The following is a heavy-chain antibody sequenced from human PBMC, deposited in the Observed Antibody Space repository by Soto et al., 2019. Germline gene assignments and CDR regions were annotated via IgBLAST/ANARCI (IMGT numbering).Heavy chain of an antibody. CDR2: IYYSGST. Sequence: SETLSLTCTVSGVSISRCGYYWTWIRQHPQKGLEWIGHIYYSGSTYYNPSLKSRVTVSVDTSKNQFSLKLSSVTAADTAVYYCAREYYYDSSGFDYWGQGTLVTVSS. CDR3: AREYYYDSSGFDY. D-gene: IGHD3-22*01. CDR1: GVSISRCGYY. V-gene: IGHV4-31*03. J-gene: IGHJ4*02.